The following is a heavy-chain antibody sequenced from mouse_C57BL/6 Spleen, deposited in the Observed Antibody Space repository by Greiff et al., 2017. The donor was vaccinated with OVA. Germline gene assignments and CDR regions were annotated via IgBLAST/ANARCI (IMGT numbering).Heavy chain of an antibody. V-gene: IGHV3-6*01. CDR1: GYSITSGYY. D-gene: IGHD1-1*01. CDR3: ARGPLYGSSYDWYFDV. Sequence: ESGPGLVKPSQSLSLTCSVTGYSITSGYYWNWIRQFPGNKLEWMGYISYDGSNNYKPSLKNRIPITSDTSKNQFFLKLNSVTTEDTATYYCARGPLYGSSYDWYFDVWGTGTTVTVSS. J-gene: IGHJ1*03. CDR2: ISYDGSN.